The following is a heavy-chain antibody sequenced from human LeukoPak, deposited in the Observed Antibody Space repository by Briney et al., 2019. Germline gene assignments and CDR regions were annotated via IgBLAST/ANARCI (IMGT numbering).Heavy chain of an antibody. CDR1: GGTFSSYA. CDR3: ARLAGTLRHYYYYMDV. J-gene: IGHJ6*03. CDR2: IIPIFGTA. Sequence: GASVKVSCKASGGTFSSYAISWVRQAPGQGLEWMGGIIPIFGTANYAQKFQGRVTMTEDTSTDTAYMELSSLRSEDTAVYYCARLAGTLRHYYYYMDVWGKGTTVTVSS. V-gene: IGHV1-69*06. D-gene: IGHD1-7*01.